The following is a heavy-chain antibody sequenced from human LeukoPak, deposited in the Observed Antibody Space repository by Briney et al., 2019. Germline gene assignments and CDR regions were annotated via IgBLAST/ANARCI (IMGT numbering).Heavy chain of an antibody. J-gene: IGHJ3*02. CDR2: IKQDGSEK. V-gene: IGHV3-7*01. D-gene: IGHD3-10*01. CDR3: ARAVVLLWFGELLPQQEDAFDI. CDR1: GFTFSSYW. Sequence: PGGSLRLSCAASGFTFSSYWMSWVRQAPGKGLEWVANIKQDGSEKYYVDSVKGRFTISRDNAKNSLYLQMNSLRAEDTAVYYCARAVVLLWFGELLPQQEDAFDIWGQGTMVTVSS.